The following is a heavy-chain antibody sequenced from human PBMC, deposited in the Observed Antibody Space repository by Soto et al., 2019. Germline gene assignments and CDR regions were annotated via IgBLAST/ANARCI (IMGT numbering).Heavy chain of an antibody. D-gene: IGHD5-12*01. Sequence: GGSLRLSCAASGFTFSSYGMHWVRQAPGKGLEWVAVISYDGSNKYYADSVKGRFTISRDNSKNTLYLQMNSLRAEDTAVYYCAKPRGYSGYAPFDYWGQGTLVTV. CDR1: GFTFSSYG. V-gene: IGHV3-30*18. J-gene: IGHJ4*02. CDR3: AKPRGYSGYAPFDY. CDR2: ISYDGSNK.